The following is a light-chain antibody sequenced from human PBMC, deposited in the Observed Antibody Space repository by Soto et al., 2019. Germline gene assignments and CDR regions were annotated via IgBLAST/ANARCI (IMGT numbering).Light chain of an antibody. Sequence: QSALTQPASVSGSPGQSIAISCPGTSSDVGSYNSVSWYQQFPGKAPKLILYAVTNRPSGVSNRFSGSKSGNTASLTISGLQAEDEADYFCSSYTTSATLVFGVGTKVTVL. V-gene: IGLV2-14*01. CDR3: SSYTTSATLV. J-gene: IGLJ2*01. CDR1: SSDVGSYNS. CDR2: AVT.